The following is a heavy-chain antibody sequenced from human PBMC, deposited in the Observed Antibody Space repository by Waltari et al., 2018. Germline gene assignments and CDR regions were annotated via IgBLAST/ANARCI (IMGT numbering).Heavy chain of an antibody. J-gene: IGHJ6*02. CDR3: ARGGVYWLLDGGMDV. V-gene: IGHV3-21*01. Sequence: EVQLVASGVGRVKPGGSVRRPCAAPGSPIGSVRIHWVRQAPGKGLEWVAAISSCSSYIYYADSVKGRFTISRDNAKNTLYLQMNSLRAEDTAVYYCARGGVYWLLDGGMDVWGQGTTVTVSS. CDR1: GSPIGSVR. CDR2: ISSCSSYI. D-gene: IGHD5-18*01.